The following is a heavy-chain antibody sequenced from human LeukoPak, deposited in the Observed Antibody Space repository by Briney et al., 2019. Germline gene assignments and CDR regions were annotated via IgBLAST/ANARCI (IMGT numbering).Heavy chain of an antibody. CDR2: TYYRSKWYN. V-gene: IGHV6-1*01. CDR1: GDSVSSNSAA. J-gene: IGHJ5*02. D-gene: IGHD3-22*01. CDR3: ARSYDSSGSGWFDP. Sequence: QTRSLTCAISGDSVSSNSAAWNRIRQSPSRGLEWLGRTYYRSKWYNDYAVSVKSRITFNPDTSKNQFSLQLNSVTPEDTAVYYCARSYDSSGSGWFDPWGRGTLDPVSS.